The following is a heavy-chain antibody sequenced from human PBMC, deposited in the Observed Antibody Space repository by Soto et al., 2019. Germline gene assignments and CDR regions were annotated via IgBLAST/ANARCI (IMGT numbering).Heavy chain of an antibody. J-gene: IGHJ4*02. Sequence: HVQLVQSGAEVKKPGSSVKVSCKASGGTFSSYTISWVRQAPGQGREWMGRIIPILGIANYAQKLQGRVTITADKSTRTAYMELRSLRSEDRAVYYCARSLGYSYGYPNAYWGQGTLVTVSS. D-gene: IGHD5-18*01. CDR2: IIPILGIA. CDR3: ARSLGYSYGYPNAY. CDR1: GGTFSSYT. V-gene: IGHV1-69*02.